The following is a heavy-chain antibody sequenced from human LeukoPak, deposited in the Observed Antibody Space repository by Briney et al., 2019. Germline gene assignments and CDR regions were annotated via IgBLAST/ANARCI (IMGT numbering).Heavy chain of an antibody. D-gene: IGHD2-2*01. J-gene: IGHJ4*02. CDR2: IIPIFGTA. CDR3: ASRDIVVVPPAPFDY. V-gene: IGHV1-69*13. CDR1: GGTFSSYA. Sequence: SVKVSCKASGGTFSSYAISWLRQAPAQGLEWMGGIIPIFGTANYAQKFQGRVTITEDESTSTAYMELSSLRSEDTAVYYCASRDIVVVPPAPFDYWGQGTLVTVSS.